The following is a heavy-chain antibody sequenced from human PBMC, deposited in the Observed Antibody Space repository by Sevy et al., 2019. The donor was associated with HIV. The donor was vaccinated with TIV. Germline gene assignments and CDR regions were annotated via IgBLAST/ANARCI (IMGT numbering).Heavy chain of an antibody. CDR1: GFTFSDYY. D-gene: IGHD1-26*01. J-gene: IGHJ3*02. V-gene: IGHV3-11*01. Sequence: GGSLRLSCAASGFTFSDYYMSWIRQAPGKGLEWVSYISSSGSTIYYADSVKGRFTISRDNAKNSLYLQMNSLRAEDTAVYYCARDPVLTIVGAVWGAFDIWGQGTMVTVSS. CDR3: ARDPVLTIVGAVWGAFDI. CDR2: ISSSGSTI.